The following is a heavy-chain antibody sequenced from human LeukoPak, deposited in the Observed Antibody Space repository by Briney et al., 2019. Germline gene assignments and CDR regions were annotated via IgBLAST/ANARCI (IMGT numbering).Heavy chain of an antibody. Sequence: PSETLSLTCTVSGGSISSSSLYWDWIRQPPGKGLEWIGTVYYSGSTYYNPSLKGRVTISVDTSKNQFSLRLSSVTAADTALYYCARNASSLGAGAFDIWGQGTMVTVSS. V-gene: IGHV4-39*01. J-gene: IGHJ3*02. D-gene: IGHD2-2*01. CDR2: VYYSGST. CDR1: GGSISSSSLY. CDR3: ARNASSLGAGAFDI.